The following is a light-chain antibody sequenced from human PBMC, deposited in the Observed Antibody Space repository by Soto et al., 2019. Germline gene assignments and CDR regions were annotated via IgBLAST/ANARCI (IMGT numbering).Light chain of an antibody. J-gene: IGLJ2*01. CDR3: SSYPSSSTRV. Sequence: QSALTQPASVSGSPGQSITISCTGTSSDVGGYNYVSWYQLHPGKAPKLMIYDVSNRPSGVSNRFSGSKSGNTASLTISGLQAEDEAEYYCSSYPSSSTRVFGGGTKLTVL. V-gene: IGLV2-14*01. CDR2: DVS. CDR1: SSDVGGYNY.